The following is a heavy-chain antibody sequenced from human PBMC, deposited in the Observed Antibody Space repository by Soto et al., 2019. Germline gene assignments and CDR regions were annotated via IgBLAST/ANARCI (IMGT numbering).Heavy chain of an antibody. Sequence: EVQLVESGGGLVQPGGSLRLSCAASGFTFTGNWMHWVRQGPGKVLVWVARINRDGTATTYADSVTGRFTISRDNSKNPLYRPMNSLGAEDTAVYYCATVGTGRYNWFDPWGQRPMVTVSS. CDR2: INRDGTAT. V-gene: IGHV3-74*01. D-gene: IGHD7-27*01. J-gene: IGHJ5*02. CDR1: GFTFTGNW. CDR3: ATVGTGRYNWFDP.